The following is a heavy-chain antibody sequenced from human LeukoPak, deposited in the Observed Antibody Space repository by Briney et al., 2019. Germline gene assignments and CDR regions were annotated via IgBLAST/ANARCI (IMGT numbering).Heavy chain of an antibody. V-gene: IGHV4-4*07. CDR2: IYASGST. J-gene: IGHJ4*02. CDR1: GGSISSYY. Sequence: SETLSLTCTVSGGSISSYYWSWIRQPAGKGLEWIGRIYASGSTNYNPSLKSRVTMSVDTSKNQFSLKLSSVTAADTAVYYCARDATDPQLSLFDYWGLGTLVTVSS. CDR3: ARDATDPQLSLFDY. D-gene: IGHD3-16*02.